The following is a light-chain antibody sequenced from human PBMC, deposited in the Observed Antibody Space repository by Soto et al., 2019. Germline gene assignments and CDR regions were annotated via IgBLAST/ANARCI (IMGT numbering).Light chain of an antibody. CDR1: QSVSSN. V-gene: IGKV3-15*01. J-gene: IGKJ1*01. CDR2: CAS. CDR3: QQYNNWPPWT. Sequence: XILMTQSPSTLSVSPGERSTLSCRSIQSVSSNLAWYQQKHGQAPSLLIYCASTRATGIPPRFSGSGSGTEFTITISSLQSEDFAVYYCQQYNNWPPWTFGQGTKVDIK.